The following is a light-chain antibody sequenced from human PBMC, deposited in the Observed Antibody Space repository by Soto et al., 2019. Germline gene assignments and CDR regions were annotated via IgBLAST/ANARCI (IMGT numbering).Light chain of an antibody. CDR2: EVS. J-gene: IGLJ1*01. V-gene: IGLV2-23*02. CDR1: SSDVGSYNL. Sequence: QSALTQPASVSGSPGQSITISCTGTSSDVGSYNLVSWYQQHPGKAPKLMIYEVSKRPSGVSNRFSGSKSGNTASLTISGLQAEDEADYYCCSYAGSSKPTVFGTGTKVTVL. CDR3: CSYAGSSKPTV.